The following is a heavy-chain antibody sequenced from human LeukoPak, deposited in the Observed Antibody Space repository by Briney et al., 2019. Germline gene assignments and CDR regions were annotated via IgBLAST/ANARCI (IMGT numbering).Heavy chain of an antibody. Sequence: ASVKVSCKASDYTFTSFGISWVRQAPGQGLEWMGWISADNGNTNYAQKLQGRVTMTTDTSTSTAYMELRSLTSDDTAVYYCARVAVAGEDTIDYWGQGTLVTVSS. CDR1: DYTFTSFG. CDR2: ISADNGNT. V-gene: IGHV1-18*01. CDR3: ARVAVAGEDTIDY. D-gene: IGHD6-19*01. J-gene: IGHJ4*02.